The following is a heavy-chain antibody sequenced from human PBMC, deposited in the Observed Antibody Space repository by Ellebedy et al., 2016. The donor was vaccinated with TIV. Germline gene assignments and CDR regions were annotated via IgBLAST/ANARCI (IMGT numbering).Heavy chain of an antibody. J-gene: IGHJ4*02. Sequence: SETLSLXXAVSGGSISSSNWWSWVRQPPGKGLEWIGEIYHSGSTNYNPSLKSRVTISVDKSKNQFSLKLSSVTAADTAVYYCARVSVGGPPSPQQGPPIPRYFDYWGQGTLVTVSS. CDR3: ARVSVGGPPSPQQGPPIPRYFDY. CDR1: GGSISSSNW. D-gene: IGHD3-10*01. CDR2: IYHSGST. V-gene: IGHV4-4*02.